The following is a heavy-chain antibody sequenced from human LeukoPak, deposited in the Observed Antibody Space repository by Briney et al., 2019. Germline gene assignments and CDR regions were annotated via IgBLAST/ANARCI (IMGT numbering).Heavy chain of an antibody. CDR2: IKQDGSEK. CDR3: ARDPQLYFDY. CDR1: GFTFSSYW. Sequence: GGSLRLSCAAFGFTFSSYWMSWVRQAPGEGMEWVANIKQDGSEKYYVDSVKGRFTISRDNAKNSLYLQMNSLRAEDTAVYYCARDPQLYFDYWGQGTLVTVSP. V-gene: IGHV3-7*01. D-gene: IGHD6-13*01. J-gene: IGHJ4*02.